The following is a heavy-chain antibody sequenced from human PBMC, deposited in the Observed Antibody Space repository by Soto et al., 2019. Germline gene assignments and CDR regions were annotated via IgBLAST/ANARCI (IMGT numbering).Heavy chain of an antibody. CDR1: GYSFTSYW. CDR2: IYPGDSDT. D-gene: IGHD6-19*01. V-gene: IGHV5-51*01. J-gene: IGHJ6*02. CDR3: AKSGGSGWYSTLHYSGMDV. Sequence: GESLKISCKGSGYSFTSYWIGWVRQMPGKGLEWMGIIYPGDSDTRYSPSFQGQVTISADKSISTAYLQWSSLKASDTAMYYCAKSGGSGWYSTLHYSGMDVWGQGTTVTVSS.